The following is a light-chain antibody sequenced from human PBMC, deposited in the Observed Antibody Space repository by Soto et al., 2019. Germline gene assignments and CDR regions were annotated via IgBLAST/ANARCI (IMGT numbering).Light chain of an antibody. CDR3: QQYGNSPWT. V-gene: IGKV3-20*01. Sequence: EIVLTQSPGTLSLSPGERATLSCRASQSVSSSYLAWYQQKPGQAPRLLIYGASGRATGIPDRFSGSGSGTDFTLTISRLEPGDFAIYYCQQYGNSPWTFGLGTKVEIK. CDR1: QSVSSSY. J-gene: IGKJ1*01. CDR2: GAS.